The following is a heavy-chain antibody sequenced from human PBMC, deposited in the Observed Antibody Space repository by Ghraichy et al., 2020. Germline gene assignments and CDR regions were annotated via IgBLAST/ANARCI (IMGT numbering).Heavy chain of an antibody. D-gene: IGHD2-15*01. CDR1: GFTVSSNY. V-gene: IGHV3-66*01. J-gene: IGHJ3*02. CDR3: ASSVVVVAATRGFDAFDI. Sequence: GGSLRLSCAASGFTVSSNYMSWVRQAPGKGLEWVSVIYSGGSTYYADSVKGRFTISRDNSKNTLYLQMNSLRAEDTAVYYCASSVVVVAATRGFDAFDIWGQGTMVTVSS. CDR2: IYSGGST.